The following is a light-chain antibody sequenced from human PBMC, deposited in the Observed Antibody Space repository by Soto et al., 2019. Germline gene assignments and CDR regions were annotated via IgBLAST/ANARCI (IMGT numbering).Light chain of an antibody. CDR2: DAS. J-gene: IGKJ1*01. CDR3: QQYDTYPWT. CDR1: QRMSAW. Sequence: DIQMTQSPTTLSASVGDRVIITCRASQRMSAWLAWYQQKPGIAPNLPIYDASSLEDGVPSRFSGSGSGTDFTLTINSLQPDDFATYYCQQYDTYPWTFGQGTKVDIK. V-gene: IGKV1-5*01.